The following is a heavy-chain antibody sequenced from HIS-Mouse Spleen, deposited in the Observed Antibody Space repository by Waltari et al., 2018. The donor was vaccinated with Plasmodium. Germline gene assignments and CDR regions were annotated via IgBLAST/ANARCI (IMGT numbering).Heavy chain of an antibody. CDR3: ASSWYWYFDL. CDR2: IKQEGSEK. Sequence: EVQLVESGGGLVQPGGSLRLSCAASGSTFSSYGVSWVRQVPGRGMEGVANIKQEGSEKYYVESVKGRFTISRDNAKNSLYLQMNSLRAEDTAVYYCASSWYWYFDLWGRGTLVTVSS. CDR1: GSTFSSYG. J-gene: IGHJ2*01. V-gene: IGHV3-7*01. D-gene: IGHD6-13*01.